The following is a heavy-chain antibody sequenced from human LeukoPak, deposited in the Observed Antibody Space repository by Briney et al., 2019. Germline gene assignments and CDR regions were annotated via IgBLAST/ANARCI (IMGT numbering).Heavy chain of an antibody. CDR3: ASQLDTTGYYPGFIDS. J-gene: IGHJ5*01. Sequence: SETLSLTCTVSGGSISNSSYYWARIRQPPGKGLEWIGSIYYSGNPFYNPSLKSRVTILVDTSNNQFSLEVDSVTAADTAMYYCASQLDTTGYYPGFIDSWGQGALVTVSS. CDR1: GGSISNSSYY. CDR2: IYYSGNP. V-gene: IGHV4-39*01. D-gene: IGHD3-22*01.